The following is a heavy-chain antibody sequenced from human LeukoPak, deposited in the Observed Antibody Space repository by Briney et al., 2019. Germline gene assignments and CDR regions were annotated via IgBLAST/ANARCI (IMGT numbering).Heavy chain of an antibody. Sequence: ASVKDSCKASGYTFTGYYMHWVRQAPGQGLEWMGRINPNSGGTNYAQKFQGRVTMTRDTSISTAYMELSRLRSDDTAVYYCARGRREYYYDSSGYYYYWGQGTLVTVSS. CDR1: GYTFTGYY. V-gene: IGHV1-2*06. D-gene: IGHD3-22*01. J-gene: IGHJ4*02. CDR3: ARGRREYYYDSSGYYYY. CDR2: INPNSGGT.